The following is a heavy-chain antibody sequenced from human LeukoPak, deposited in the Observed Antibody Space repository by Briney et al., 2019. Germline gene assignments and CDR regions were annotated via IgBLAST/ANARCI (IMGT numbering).Heavy chain of an antibody. Sequence: GASVKVSCKVSGYTLTELSMHWVRQAPGKGLEWMGGFDPEDGETIYAQKFRGRVTMTEDTSTDTAYMELSSLRSEDTAVYYCASPRTRIQLWPEDYYYYMDVWGKGTTVTVSS. J-gene: IGHJ6*03. CDR3: ASPRTRIQLWPEDYYYYMDV. CDR2: FDPEDGET. D-gene: IGHD5-18*01. V-gene: IGHV1-24*01. CDR1: GYTLTELS.